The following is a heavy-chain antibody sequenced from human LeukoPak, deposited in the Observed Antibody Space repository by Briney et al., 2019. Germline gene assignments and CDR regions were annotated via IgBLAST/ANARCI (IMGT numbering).Heavy chain of an antibody. CDR2: INPNSGGT. CDR3: ARSAGYSYGQEWYYFDY. Sequence: ASVKVSCKASGYTFTGYYMHWVRQAPGQGLEWMGWINPNSGGTNYAQKFQGWVTMTRDTSISTAYMELSRLRSDDTAVYYCARSAGYSYGQEWYYFDYWGQGTLVTVSS. D-gene: IGHD5-18*01. V-gene: IGHV1-2*04. CDR1: GYTFTGYY. J-gene: IGHJ4*02.